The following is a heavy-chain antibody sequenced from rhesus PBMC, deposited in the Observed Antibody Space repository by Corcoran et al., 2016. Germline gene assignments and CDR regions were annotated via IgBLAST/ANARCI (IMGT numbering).Heavy chain of an antibody. J-gene: IGHJ4*01. Sequence: EVQLVQSGAEVKKPGASVKISCKASGYTFTDYYLHWVRQAPGKGLEWIGRVDPEDGEAIHAQKFQDRGTITADTSTDTAYMELSSLRSEDTAVYYCATMGQLALWGQGVLVTVSS. CDR3: ATMGQLAL. V-gene: IGHV1-111*02. D-gene: IGHD6-25*01. CDR1: GYTFTDYY. CDR2: VDPEDGEA.